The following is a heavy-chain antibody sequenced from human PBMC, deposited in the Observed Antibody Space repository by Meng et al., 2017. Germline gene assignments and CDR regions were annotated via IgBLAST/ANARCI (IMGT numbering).Heavy chain of an antibody. CDR3: ARDGLRYFDLSNSPFDY. D-gene: IGHD3-9*01. Sequence: ASVNVSFKACGYTVTSYGISWVRQAPGQGLEWMGWISAYNGNTNYAQKLQGRVTMTTDTTTSTTYMELRSLHSDDTAVYYCARDGLRYFDLSNSPFDYWGQGKLVNVAS. J-gene: IGHJ4*02. CDR1: GYTVTSYG. CDR2: ISAYNGNT. V-gene: IGHV1-18*01.